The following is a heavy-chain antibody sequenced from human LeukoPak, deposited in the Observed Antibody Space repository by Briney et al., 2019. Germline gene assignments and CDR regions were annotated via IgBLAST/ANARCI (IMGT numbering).Heavy chain of an antibody. CDR2: IKQEGSEK. V-gene: IGHV3-7*01. CDR1: GFTFSSNW. D-gene: IGHD4-17*01. J-gene: IGHJ4*02. Sequence: GGSLRLSCAAWGFTFSSNWMSWVRQAPGKGLEGVANIKQEGSEKYYVDSVKGRFTISRDNANNSLYLQMNSLRAEDTAVYYCASLNGDYDDYWGQGTLVTVSS. CDR3: ASLNGDYDDY.